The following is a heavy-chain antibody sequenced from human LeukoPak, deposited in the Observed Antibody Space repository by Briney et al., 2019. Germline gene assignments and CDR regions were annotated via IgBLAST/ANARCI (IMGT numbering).Heavy chain of an antibody. Sequence: GGSLRLSSAASGFSLSTYWVTWVRQAPGTGLEWVANINPGETETYYVEPVKGRFTISRDNAKNLVYLQMNSLRAEDSAVYHCGRFGYVAGVDLWGQGTLVTVSS. D-gene: IGHD6-19*01. V-gene: IGHV3-7*01. CDR3: GRFGYVAGVDL. CDR2: INPGETET. J-gene: IGHJ4*02. CDR1: GFSLSTYW.